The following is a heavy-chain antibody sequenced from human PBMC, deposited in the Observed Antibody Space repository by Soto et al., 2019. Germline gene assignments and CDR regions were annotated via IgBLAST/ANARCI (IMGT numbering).Heavy chain of an antibody. CDR3: ATVRGYRQDFDAFDI. D-gene: IGHD3-16*02. CDR1: GFSFSNYA. V-gene: IGHV3-30-3*01. CDR2: ISYDGSNK. J-gene: IGHJ3*02. Sequence: QMQLVESGGGVVQPGRSLRLSCVASGFSFSNYAMHWVRQAPGKGLEWVAVISYDGSNKYYADSVKGRFTISRDNSKNTLYLQMNNLRTEDTAVYYCATVRGYRQDFDAFDIWGQGTMVTVSS.